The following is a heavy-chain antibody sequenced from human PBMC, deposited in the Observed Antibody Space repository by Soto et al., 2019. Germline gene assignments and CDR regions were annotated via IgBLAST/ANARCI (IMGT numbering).Heavy chain of an antibody. V-gene: IGHV2-5*02. Sequence: VSGPTLVNPTQTLTLTCTFSGFSLSSFGVGVGWIRQPPGKALERLALIYWDDDERYSPSLKSRLTITKDTSKNQVVLTMTSMDPVDTATYFCAHAQVVPTTLRTRWFDPWGQGTLVTVSS. CDR2: IYWDDDE. J-gene: IGHJ5*02. CDR1: GFSLSSFGVG. CDR3: AHAQVVPTTLRTRWFDP. D-gene: IGHD2-2*01.